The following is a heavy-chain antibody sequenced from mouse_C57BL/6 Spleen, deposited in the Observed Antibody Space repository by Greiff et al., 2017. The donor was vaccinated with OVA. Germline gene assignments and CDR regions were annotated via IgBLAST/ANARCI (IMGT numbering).Heavy chain of an antibody. CDR2: ISGGGGNT. CDR3: ARQRVYYYGSDYFDY. D-gene: IGHD1-1*01. Sequence: EVKVVESGGGLVKPGGSLKLSCAASGFTFSSYTMSWVRQTPEKRLAWVATISGGGGNTYYPDSVKGRFTISRDNAKNTLYLHMSRLRSEDTAVYYCARQRVYYYGSDYFDYWGQGTTLTVSS. V-gene: IGHV5-9*04. J-gene: IGHJ2*01. CDR1: GFTFSSYT.